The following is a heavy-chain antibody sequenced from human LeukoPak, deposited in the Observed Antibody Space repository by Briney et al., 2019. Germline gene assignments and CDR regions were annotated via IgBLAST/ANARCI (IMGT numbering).Heavy chain of an antibody. D-gene: IGHD2-2*01. Sequence: QPGGSLRLSCAASGFTFSSYGMHWVRQAPGKGLEWVAFIRYDGSNKYYADSVKGRFTISRDNSKNTLYLQMNSLRAEDTAVYYCAKDKGIVVVPAAKDYWGQGTLVTVSS. CDR2: IRYDGSNK. J-gene: IGHJ4*02. V-gene: IGHV3-30*02. CDR3: AKDKGIVVVPAAKDY. CDR1: GFTFSSYG.